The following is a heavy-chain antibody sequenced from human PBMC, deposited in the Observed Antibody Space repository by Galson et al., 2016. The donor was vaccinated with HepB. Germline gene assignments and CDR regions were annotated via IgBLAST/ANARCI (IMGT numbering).Heavy chain of an antibody. Sequence: SLRLSCAASGFSFSSYGMHWVRQAPGKGLEWVAVIWKDGSTKYYVDSVKGRFTISRDNSKNTLYLQMNSLRVDDTAVYYCARGGNIWNHRSHFDYWGQGSLVTVSS. CDR1: GFSFSSYG. J-gene: IGHJ4*02. V-gene: IGHV3-33*01. CDR3: ARGGNIWNHRSHFDY. CDR2: IWKDGSTK. D-gene: IGHD1-20*01.